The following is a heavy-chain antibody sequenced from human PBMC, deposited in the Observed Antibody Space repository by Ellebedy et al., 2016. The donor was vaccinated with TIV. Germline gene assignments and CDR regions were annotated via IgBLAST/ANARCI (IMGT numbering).Heavy chain of an antibody. CDR2: INPNSGGT. V-gene: IGHV1-2*02. CDR3: ARDSGYLINWFDP. J-gene: IGHJ5*02. D-gene: IGHD5-12*01. CDR1: GYTFTGYY. Sequence: ASVKVSCKASGYTFTGYYMHWVRQAPGQGLEWMGWINPNSGGTNYAQKFQGRVTMTRDTSISTAYMELSRLRSDDTAVYYCARDSGYLINWFDPWGQGTLVTVSS.